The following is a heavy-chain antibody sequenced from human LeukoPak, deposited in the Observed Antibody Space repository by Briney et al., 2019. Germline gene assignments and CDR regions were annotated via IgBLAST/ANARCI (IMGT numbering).Heavy chain of an antibody. CDR1: GFTFSSYA. CDR3: AKGRGSYSSSREVRYYYYAMDV. CDR2: ISGSGAST. V-gene: IGHV3-23*01. D-gene: IGHD6-13*01. J-gene: IGHJ6*02. Sequence: GGSLRLSCAASGFTFSSYAMSWVRQAPGKGLEWVSAISGSGASTYYADSVKGRFTISRDNSKNTLYLQMKSLRADDTAVYYCAKGRGSYSSSREVRYYYYAMDVWGQGTTVTGSS.